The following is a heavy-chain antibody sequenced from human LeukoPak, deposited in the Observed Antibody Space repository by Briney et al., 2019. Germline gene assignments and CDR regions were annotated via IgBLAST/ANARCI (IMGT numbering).Heavy chain of an antibody. CDR3: ARDRAELAPGSPPYFQH. V-gene: IGHV3-33*01. CDR1: GLTFRNSG. J-gene: IGHJ1*01. Sequence: RPSCAAPGLTFRNSGTPWARPAPGNGPPWAPVIWYDGGNKYYADSVKGRFTISRDNSKNTLYLQMNSLRAEDTAVYYCARDRAELAPGSPPYFQHWGQGTLVTVSS. D-gene: IGHD6-13*01. CDR2: IWYDGGNK.